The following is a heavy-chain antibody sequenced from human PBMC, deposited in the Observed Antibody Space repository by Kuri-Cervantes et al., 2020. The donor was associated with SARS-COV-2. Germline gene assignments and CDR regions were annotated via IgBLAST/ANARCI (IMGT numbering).Heavy chain of an antibody. Sequence: ESLKISCTVSGGSISSYYWSWIRQPPGKGLEWIGYIYYSGSTNYNPSLKSRVTMSVDTSKNQFFLKLSSVTAADTAVYYCARCPFLEWLSDGMDVWGQGTTVTVSS. CDR2: IYYSGST. D-gene: IGHD3-3*01. CDR1: GGSISSYY. CDR3: ARCPFLEWLSDGMDV. J-gene: IGHJ6*02. V-gene: IGHV4-59*08.